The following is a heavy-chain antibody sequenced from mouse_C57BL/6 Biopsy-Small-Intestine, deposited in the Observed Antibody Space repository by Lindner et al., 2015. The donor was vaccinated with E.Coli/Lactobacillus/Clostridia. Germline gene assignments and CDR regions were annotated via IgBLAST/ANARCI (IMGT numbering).Heavy chain of an antibody. J-gene: IGHJ3*01. D-gene: IGHD2-13*01. CDR3: ARSDYGDYRFAY. CDR2: VNPYNGDT. Sequence: VQLQESGPELVKSGASVKISCKASGYSFTDYFMNWVKQSHGKSLEWIGRVNPYNGDTFYHQKFKAKATLTVDKSSSTAHMELRSLTSEDSAVYYCARSDYGDYRFAYWGQGTLVTVSA. CDR1: GYSFTDYF. V-gene: IGHV1-20*01.